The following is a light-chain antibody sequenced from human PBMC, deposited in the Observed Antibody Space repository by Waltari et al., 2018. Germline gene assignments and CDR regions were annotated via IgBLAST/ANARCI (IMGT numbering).Light chain of an antibody. CDR1: RGVGRP. V-gene: IGKV3-15*01. Sequence: GGACRGVGRPVAWYRQSPGQAPRLLIYGASTRATGGPARFSGSGSGTEFTLTISSLQSEDFAIYYCQQYYNWLWTFGQGTKVEIK. J-gene: IGKJ1*01. CDR2: GAS. CDR3: QQYYNWLWT.